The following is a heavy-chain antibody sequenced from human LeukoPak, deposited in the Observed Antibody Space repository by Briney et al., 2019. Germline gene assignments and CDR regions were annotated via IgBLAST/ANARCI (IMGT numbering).Heavy chain of an antibody. Sequence: KPSETLSLTCTVSGDSIRSSSYYWGWFRQPPGKGLEWIGSVYYSGLTYYNPSLKSRVTISVDTSKSQFFLKLSSVTAADMAVYYCARRGSGKYFDYWGQGTLVTVSS. CDR3: ARRGSGKYFDY. D-gene: IGHD3-10*01. J-gene: IGHJ4*02. CDR1: GDSIRSSSYY. CDR2: VYYSGLT. V-gene: IGHV4-39*01.